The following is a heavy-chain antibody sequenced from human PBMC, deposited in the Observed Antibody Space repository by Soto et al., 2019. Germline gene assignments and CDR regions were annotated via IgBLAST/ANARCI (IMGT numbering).Heavy chain of an antibody. D-gene: IGHD3-10*01. V-gene: IGHV4-31*03. CDR3: ARRPTGSGSSFFDY. Sequence: SETLSLTCTVSAGSITSDEYYWNWIRYRPGKGLEWIGFIHHTGSTFYNPSLESRASISIDTSESQFSLNLASVTVADTAVYYCARRPTGSGSSFFDYWGPGTLVTVPS. J-gene: IGHJ4*02. CDR1: AGSITSDEYY. CDR2: IHHTGST.